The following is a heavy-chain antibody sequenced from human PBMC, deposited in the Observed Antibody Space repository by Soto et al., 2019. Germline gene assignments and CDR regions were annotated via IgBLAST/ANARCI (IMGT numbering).Heavy chain of an antibody. V-gene: IGHV3-9*01. D-gene: IGHD2-2*01. CDR1: GFTFDDYA. CDR3: AKDYHCSSTSCSGGGLDY. Sequence: EVQLVESGGGLVQPGRSLRLSCAASGFTFDDYAMHWVRQAPGKGLEWVSGISWNSGSIGYADSVKGRFTISRDNGKNSLYLQMNSLRAEDTALYYCAKDYHCSSTSCSGGGLDYWGQGTLVTVSS. J-gene: IGHJ4*02. CDR2: ISWNSGSI.